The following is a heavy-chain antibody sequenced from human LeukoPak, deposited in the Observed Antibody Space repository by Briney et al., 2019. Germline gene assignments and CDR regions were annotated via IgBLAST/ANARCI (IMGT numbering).Heavy chain of an antibody. J-gene: IGHJ6*03. CDR1: GFAVSDYT. CDR2: ISRHGIYI. CDR3: AREGGSFLNYYYYYYMDV. V-gene: IGHV3-21*04. Sequence: GGSLRLSCAASGFAVSDYTLNWVRQAPGKGLEWVSSISRHGIYIYYADSVKGRFTISRDNAKNSLYLQMNSLRAEDTALYYCAREGGSFLNYYYYYYMDVWGKGTTVTVSS. D-gene: IGHD1-26*01.